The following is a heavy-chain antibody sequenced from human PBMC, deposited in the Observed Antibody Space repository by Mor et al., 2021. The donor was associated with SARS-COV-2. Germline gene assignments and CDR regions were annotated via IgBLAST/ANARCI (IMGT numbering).Heavy chain of an antibody. Sequence: GNYGYSYIRDRVTITRDTSASTAYMELSSLRSEDTAVYYCARAPRSSGFYYYGMDVWGQGTTVTVSS. D-gene: IGHD3-22*01. V-gene: IGHV1-3*01. CDR3: ARAPRSSGFYYYGMDV. J-gene: IGHJ6*02. CDR2: GNY.